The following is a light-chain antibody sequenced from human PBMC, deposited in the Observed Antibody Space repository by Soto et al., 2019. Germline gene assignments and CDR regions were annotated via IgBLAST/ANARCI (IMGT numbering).Light chain of an antibody. CDR1: SSDIGSYTR. Sequence: QSALTQPASASGSPGQSITISCTGTSSDIGSYTRVSWYQRHPGTAPKLMIYEDRQRPSGVSNRFSGSKSGNSASLTISGLQAEDEADYYCCSYAGSDIFVVFGGGTKLTVL. V-gene: IGLV2-23*02. CDR2: EDR. CDR3: CSYAGSDIFVV. J-gene: IGLJ2*01.